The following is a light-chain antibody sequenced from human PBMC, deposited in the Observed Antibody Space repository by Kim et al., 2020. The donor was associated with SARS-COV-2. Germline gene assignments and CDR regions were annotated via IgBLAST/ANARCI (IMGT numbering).Light chain of an antibody. CDR3: CSYAGSYTLV. CDR2: DVS. Sequence: GQSVTISCTGTGSDVGGYNYVTWCQQHPGKAPKLMIYDVSKRPSGVPDRFSGSKSGNTASRTISGLQAEDEADYYCCSYAGSYTLVFGGGTQLTVL. J-gene: IGLJ2*01. CDR1: GSDVGGYNY. V-gene: IGLV2-11*01.